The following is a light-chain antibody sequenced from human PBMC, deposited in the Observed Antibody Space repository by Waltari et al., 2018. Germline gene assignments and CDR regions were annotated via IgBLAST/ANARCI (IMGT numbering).Light chain of an antibody. V-gene: IGKV3-20*01. Sequence: EIVLTQSPGTLSLSPGERATLSCRASQSVSSSYLAWYQQKPGQAPRLLIYGASSRATSSPDRFSGSGSGTDFTLTISRLEPEDFAVYYCQQYGSSPITFGQGTRLEMK. CDR2: GAS. J-gene: IGKJ5*01. CDR3: QQYGSSPIT. CDR1: QSVSSSY.